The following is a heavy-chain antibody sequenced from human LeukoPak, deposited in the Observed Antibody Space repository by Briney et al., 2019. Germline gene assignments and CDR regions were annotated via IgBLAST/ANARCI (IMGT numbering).Heavy chain of an antibody. J-gene: IGHJ4*02. CDR1: GLSLSNYA. D-gene: IGHD6-19*01. V-gene: IGHV3-23*01. Sequence: GGSLRLSCAASGLSLSNYAMTWVRQAAGKGLEWVSGISGSGGSTYYADSVKGRFTISRDNSKNTLYLQMNSLRAEDTAVYYCARGYSSGWWGYYFDYWGQGTLVTVSS. CDR2: ISGSGGST. CDR3: ARGYSSGWWGYYFDY.